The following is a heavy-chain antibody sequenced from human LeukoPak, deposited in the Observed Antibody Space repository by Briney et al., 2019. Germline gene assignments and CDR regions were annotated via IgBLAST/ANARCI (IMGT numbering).Heavy chain of an antibody. J-gene: IGHJ6*03. CDR1: GYTFTSYD. V-gene: IGHV1-8*03. D-gene: IGHD3-3*01. CDR3: ARLGYDFWSGSLYYMDV. CDR2: MNPNSGNT. Sequence: DSVKVSCKASGYTFTSYDINWLRQATGQGLEWMGWMNPNSGNTGYAQKFQGRVTITRNTSISTAYMELSSLRSEDTAVYYCARLGYDFWSGSLYYMDVWGKRTTVTVSS.